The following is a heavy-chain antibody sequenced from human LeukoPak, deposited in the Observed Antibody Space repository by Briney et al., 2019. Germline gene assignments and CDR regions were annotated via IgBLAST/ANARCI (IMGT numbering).Heavy chain of an antibody. Sequence: SVKVSCKASGGTSNSHAISWVRQAPGQGLEWMGRIIPNLGTTNRAQNFQDRVTLTADESTNTAYMELTSLTSDDTAVYYCATTNDGGGYQWGNFFDFWGQGTLVTVSS. J-gene: IGHJ4*02. CDR1: GGTSNSHA. D-gene: IGHD3-22*01. CDR3: ATTNDGGGYQWGNFFDF. CDR2: IIPNLGTT. V-gene: IGHV1-69*11.